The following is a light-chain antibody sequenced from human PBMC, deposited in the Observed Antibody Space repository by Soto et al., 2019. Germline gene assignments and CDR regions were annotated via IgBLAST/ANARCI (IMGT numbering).Light chain of an antibody. CDR1: SSNIGSNY. Sequence: QSVLTQSPSASGTPGQRVTISCSGSSSNIGSNYVYWYQQLPGTAPKLLIYRNNQRPSGVPDRFSGSKSCTSASLAISGLRSDDEADYYCAAWDDSLSVYVFGTGTKLTVL. CDR3: AAWDDSLSVYV. J-gene: IGLJ1*01. CDR2: RNN. V-gene: IGLV1-47*01.